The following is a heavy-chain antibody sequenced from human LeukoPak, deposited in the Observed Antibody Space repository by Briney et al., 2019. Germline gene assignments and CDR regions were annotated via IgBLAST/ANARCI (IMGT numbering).Heavy chain of an antibody. D-gene: IGHD2-8*01. V-gene: IGHV3-30*02. J-gene: IGHJ5*02. CDR1: GFSFSDYG. Sequence: GGSLRLSCAASGFSFSDYGTHWVRQAPGKGLEWVTFMQYDGSVIFYADSVKGRFIISRDNSKNTVYLQMSSLRTEDTAVYFCAQDVPIERVPGVGPGSWGQGTLVTVSS. CDR2: MQYDGSVI. CDR3: AQDVPIERVPGVGPGS.